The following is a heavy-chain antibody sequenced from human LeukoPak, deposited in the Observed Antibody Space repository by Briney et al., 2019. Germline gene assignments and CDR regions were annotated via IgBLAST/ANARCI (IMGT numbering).Heavy chain of an antibody. V-gene: IGHV3-74*01. CDR3: VRGQLWSYYHDY. CDR1: GFTFSSYW. CDR2: IKGDERST. J-gene: IGHJ4*02. D-gene: IGHD5-18*01. Sequence: PGGPLRLSCAASGFTFSSYWLHWVRQAPGKGLVWVSRIKGDERSTNYADSVKGRFTISRDNAKNTVYLEMNSLRAEDTAVYYCVRGQLWSYYHDYWGQGTLVTVSS.